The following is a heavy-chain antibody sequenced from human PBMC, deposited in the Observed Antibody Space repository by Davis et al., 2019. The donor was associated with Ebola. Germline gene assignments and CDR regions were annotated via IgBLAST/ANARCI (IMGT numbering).Heavy chain of an antibody. CDR2: INAGNGDT. CDR3: ARGRIVATIRSSRMDV. Sequence: AASVKVSCKASGGTFSSYAISWVRQAPGQGLEWMGWINAGNGDTKYSQKFRGRVTITADESTSTAYMELSSLRSEDTAVYYCARGRIVATIRSSRMDVWGQGTTVTVSS. CDR1: GGTFSSYA. D-gene: IGHD5-12*01. J-gene: IGHJ6*02. V-gene: IGHV1-69*13.